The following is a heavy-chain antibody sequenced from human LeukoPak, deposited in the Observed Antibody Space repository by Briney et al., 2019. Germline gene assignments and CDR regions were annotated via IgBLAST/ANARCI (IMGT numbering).Heavy chain of an antibody. D-gene: IGHD3-10*01. CDR1: GFTFSSYG. V-gene: IGHV3-21*04. CDR3: AKDIHYYGSGSYYNEAD. Sequence: AGGSLRLSCAASGFTFSSYGMSWVRQAPGKGLDWVSSINSRSSSIYYADSVKGRFTISRDNSKNTLYLQMNSLRAEDTAVYYCAKDIHYYGSGSYYNEADWGQGTLVTVSS. J-gene: IGHJ4*02. CDR2: INSRSSSI.